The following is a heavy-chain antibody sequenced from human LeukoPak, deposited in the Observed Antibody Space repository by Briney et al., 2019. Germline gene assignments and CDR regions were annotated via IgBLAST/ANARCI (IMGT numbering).Heavy chain of an antibody. CDR1: GFTLIDY. CDR3: ARTDSVPAGDDHYWYMDV. CDR2: FKPYSGDT. J-gene: IGHJ6*03. V-gene: IGHV1-2*02. Sequence: SSVKVSCKASGFTLIDYIHWVRQDPRQGLQWMGWFKPYSGDTDYAQRFQGRVTMTRDTSISTVYMELGSLRSDDTAVYYCARTDSVPAGDDHYWYMDVWGKGTTVTVSS. D-gene: IGHD2-2*01.